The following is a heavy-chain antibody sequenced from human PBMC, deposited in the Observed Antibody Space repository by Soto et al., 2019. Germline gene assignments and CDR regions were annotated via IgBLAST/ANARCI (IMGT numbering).Heavy chain of an antibody. CDR2: ISYDGSNK. CDR3: ARAYEGDYFDY. J-gene: IGHJ4*02. D-gene: IGHD3-16*01. V-gene: IGHV3-30-3*01. Sequence: GGSLRLSCAASGFTFSSYAMHWVRQAPGKGLEWVAVISYDGSNKYYADSVKGRFTISRDNSKNTLYPQMNSLRAEDTAVYYCARAYEGDYFDYWGQGT. CDR1: GFTFSSYA.